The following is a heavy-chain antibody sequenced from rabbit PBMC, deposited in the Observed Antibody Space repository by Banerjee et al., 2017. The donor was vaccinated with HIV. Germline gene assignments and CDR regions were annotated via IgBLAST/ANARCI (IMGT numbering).Heavy chain of an antibody. J-gene: IGHJ4*01. CDR1: GFTISSSYW. D-gene: IGHD4-1*01. CDR2: IYTGSNSDT. V-gene: IGHV1S45*01. CDR3: ARDLAGVIGWNFGL. Sequence: QEQLEESGGDLVKPEGSLTLTCAASGFTISSSYWICWVRQAPGKGLEWIACIYTGSNSDTYYASWAKGRFTISKTSSTTVTLQMTSLTAADTATYLCARDLAGVIGWNFGLWGPGTLVTVS.